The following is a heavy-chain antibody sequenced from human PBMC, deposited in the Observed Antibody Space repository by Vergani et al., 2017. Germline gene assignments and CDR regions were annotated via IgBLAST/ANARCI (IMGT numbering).Heavy chain of an antibody. D-gene: IGHD1-14*01. CDR3: ARDLRLLYNRFDP. J-gene: IGHJ5*02. V-gene: IGHV3-33*01. CDR2: TWYDGNNK. CDR1: GFTFNQYG. Sequence: QVQLVESGGGVVQTGRSLRLSCAASGFTFNQYGMHWVRQAPGKGLEWVAVTWYDGNNKQYADSVKGRFTISRDNSKSTMYLQMNSLRDEDTGVYYCARDLRLLYNRFDPWGQGTLVTVPS.